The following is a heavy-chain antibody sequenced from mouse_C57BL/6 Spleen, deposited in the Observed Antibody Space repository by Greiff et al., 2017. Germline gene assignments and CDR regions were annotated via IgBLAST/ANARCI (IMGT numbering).Heavy chain of an antibody. Sequence: EVQLVESGAGLVKPGGSLKLSCAASGFTFSSYAMSWVRQTPEKRLEWVAYISSGGDYIYYADTVKGRFTISRDNARNTLYLQMSSLNSEDTAMYYCTRDRGDYVFDYWGQGTTRTVSS. D-gene: IGHD2-4*01. J-gene: IGHJ2*01. CDR3: TRDRGDYVFDY. V-gene: IGHV5-9-1*02. CDR2: ISSGGDYI. CDR1: GFTFSSYA.